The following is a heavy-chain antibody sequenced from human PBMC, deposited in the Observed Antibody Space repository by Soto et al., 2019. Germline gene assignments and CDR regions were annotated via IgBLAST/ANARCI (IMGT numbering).Heavy chain of an antibody. J-gene: IGHJ6*01. CDR2: TNEGGGV. CDR3: ARDIITLIGGGIYYYFGMGV. V-gene: IGHV4-34*01. D-gene: IGHD3-10*01. CDR1: GGLFREYY. Sequence: SEPLSPHCSVTGGLFREYYWRWLREPPGQGLEAMGETNEGGGVHYNPSVKRQINISIDTSKNQFSLNLTSVTAADTATYYCARDIITLIGGGIYYYFGMGVWGQGDSVTVSS.